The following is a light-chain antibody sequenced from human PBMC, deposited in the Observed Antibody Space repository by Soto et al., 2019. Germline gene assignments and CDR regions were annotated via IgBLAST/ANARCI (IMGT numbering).Light chain of an antibody. J-gene: IGKJ1*01. CDR1: QSVSSSY. CDR2: GAS. V-gene: IGKV3-20*01. Sequence: IGLTQSPGTLSLSPGERATLSCRASQSVSSSYLAWYQQKPGQAPRLLTYGASSRATGIPDRFSGSGSGTDFTLTISRLEPEDFAVYYCQQYGSSPKTFGQGTKVDNK. CDR3: QQYGSSPKT.